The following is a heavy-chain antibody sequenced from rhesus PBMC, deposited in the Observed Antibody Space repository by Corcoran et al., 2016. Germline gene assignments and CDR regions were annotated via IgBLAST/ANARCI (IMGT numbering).Heavy chain of an antibody. CDR2: ITHSAST. D-gene: IGHD6-25*01. V-gene: IGHV4-122*02. J-gene: IGHJ4*01. Sequence: QVQLQESGLGLVKPSEPLSLSCAVSGGSISNGYNYWTWILQPPGTGLEWIGYITHSASTSYNPSLKSRVTISRDTSKNQFSLELRSVTAADTAVYYCARVSRQSFDYWGQGVLVTVSS. CDR3: ARVSRQSFDY. CDR1: GGSISNGYNY.